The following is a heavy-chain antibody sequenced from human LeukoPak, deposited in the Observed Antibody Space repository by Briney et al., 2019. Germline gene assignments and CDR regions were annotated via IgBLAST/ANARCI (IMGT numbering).Heavy chain of an antibody. Sequence: GGSLRLSCAASGFTVSSNYMSWVRQAPGKGLQWVSAISGRGGSTYYADSVKGRFTISRDNSKNTLYLQMNSLRAEDTAIYYCAKDTYSSPYSFDNWGQGALVIVSS. CDR1: GFTVSSNY. V-gene: IGHV3-23*01. CDR2: ISGRGGST. CDR3: AKDTYSSPYSFDN. D-gene: IGHD2-15*01. J-gene: IGHJ4*02.